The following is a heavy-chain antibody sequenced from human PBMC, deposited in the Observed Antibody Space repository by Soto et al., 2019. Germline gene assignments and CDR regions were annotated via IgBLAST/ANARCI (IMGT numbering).Heavy chain of an antibody. Sequence: GGSLRLSCAASGFTFSSYAMSWVRQAPGKGLEWVSASSGSGGSTYYADSVKGRFTISRDNSKNTLYLQMNSLRAEDTAVYYCAKGWSQWLVLGGYWGQGTLVTVSS. V-gene: IGHV3-23*01. CDR1: GFTFSSYA. CDR2: SSGSGGST. J-gene: IGHJ4*02. D-gene: IGHD6-19*01. CDR3: AKGWSQWLVLGGY.